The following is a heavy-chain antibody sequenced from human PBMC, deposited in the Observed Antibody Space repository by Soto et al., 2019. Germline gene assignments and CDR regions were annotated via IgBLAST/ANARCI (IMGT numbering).Heavy chain of an antibody. J-gene: IGHJ4*02. D-gene: IGHD5-18*01. V-gene: IGHV1-69*12. CDR1: GGTFSTYA. CDR3: ASGIQLWLRRINNGYSG. CDR2: IIPMFGTA. Sequence: QVQLVQSGAEVKKPESSVKVSCKAPGGTFSTYAISWVRQAPGQGLEWMGGIIPMFGTANYAQRFQDSVTITADESTNTVYMGLSSLRSEDTAVYFCASGIQLWLRRINNGYSGWGQGTLVTVSS.